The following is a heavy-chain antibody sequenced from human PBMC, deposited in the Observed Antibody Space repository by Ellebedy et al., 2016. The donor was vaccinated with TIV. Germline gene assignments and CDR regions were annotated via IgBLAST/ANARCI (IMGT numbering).Heavy chain of an antibody. J-gene: IGHJ5*02. CDR2: IYYSGST. Sequence: MPSETLSLTCNVSGDSISGSEIFWAWIRQPPGKGLEWIGSIYYSGSTYYRPSLKSRVTISADMSKRHFSLKLTSVTAADTAMYFCAHVGEIEGLGYLDPWGPGTPVTVSS. D-gene: IGHD5-18*01. CDR1: GDSISGSEIF. CDR3: AHVGEIEGLGYLDP. V-gene: IGHV4-39*07.